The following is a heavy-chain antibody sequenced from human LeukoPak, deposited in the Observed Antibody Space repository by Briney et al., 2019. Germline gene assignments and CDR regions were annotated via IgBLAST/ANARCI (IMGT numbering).Heavy chain of an antibody. CDR2: IYYSGST. V-gene: IGHV4-59*01. CDR1: GDSISSYY. D-gene: IGHD6-19*01. CDR3: ARGPGTVAGTKDAFDI. J-gene: IGHJ3*02. Sequence: SETLSLTCTVSGDSISSYYWSWIRQPPGKGLEWIGYIYYSGSTNYNPSLKSRVTISVDTSKNQFSLKLSSVTAADTAVYYCARGPGTVAGTKDAFDIWGQGTMVTVSS.